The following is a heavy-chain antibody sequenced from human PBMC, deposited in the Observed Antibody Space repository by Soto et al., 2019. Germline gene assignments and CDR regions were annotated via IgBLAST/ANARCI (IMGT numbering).Heavy chain of an antibody. CDR3: AKIMDTAMVEFGAFDI. J-gene: IGHJ3*02. D-gene: IGHD5-18*01. CDR1: GFTFSSYG. CDR2: ISYDGSNK. V-gene: IGHV3-30*18. Sequence: QVQLVESGGGVVQPGRSLRLSCAASGFTFSSYGMHWVRQAPGKGLEWVAVISYDGSNKYYADSVKGRFTISRDNSKNTLYLQMNSLRAEDTAVYYCAKIMDTAMVEFGAFDIWGQGTMVTVSS.